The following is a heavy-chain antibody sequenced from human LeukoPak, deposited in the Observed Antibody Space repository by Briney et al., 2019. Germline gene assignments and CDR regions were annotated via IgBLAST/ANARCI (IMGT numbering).Heavy chain of an antibody. CDR2: IRGSGDTT. J-gene: IGHJ4*02. D-gene: IGHD3-9*01. CDR1: GFTFSTYA. V-gene: IGHV3-23*01. CDR3: AKEHFVRYFDRNWYYFDH. Sequence: GGSLRLSCAASGFTFSTYAMNWVRQAPGKGLEWVSGIRGSGDTTYYADSVKGRRFTISRDNSKNTLYLQMNSVRAEDTAVYYCAKEHFVRYFDRNWYYFDHWGQGTLVTVSS.